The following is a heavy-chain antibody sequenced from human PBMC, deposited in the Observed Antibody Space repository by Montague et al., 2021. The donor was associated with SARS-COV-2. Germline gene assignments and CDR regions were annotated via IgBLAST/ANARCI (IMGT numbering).Heavy chain of an antibody. CDR2: ITRNGGDT. CDR1: GFTLDDYG. Sequence: PLRLSCAASGFTLDDYGMSWVRQAPGKGLEWVSGITRNGGDTGYGDSVKGRFTISRDNAKNSLYLQMTSLRAEDTALYYCSRGFNYGPFDLWGQGSLVTVSS. J-gene: IGHJ4*02. V-gene: IGHV3-20*04. D-gene: IGHD4-17*01. CDR3: SRGFNYGPFDL.